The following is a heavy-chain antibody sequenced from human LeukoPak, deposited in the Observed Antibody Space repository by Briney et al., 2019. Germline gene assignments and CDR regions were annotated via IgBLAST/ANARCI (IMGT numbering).Heavy chain of an antibody. CDR3: AKGRPVLLWFGELY. J-gene: IGHJ4*02. CDR1: GLTFSSYA. Sequence: GGSLRLSCAASGLTFSSYAMSWVRQAPGKGLEWVSAISGSGGSTYYADSVKGRFTISRDNSKNTLYLQMNSLRAEDTAVYYCAKGRPVLLWFGELYWGQGTLVTVSS. D-gene: IGHD3-10*01. V-gene: IGHV3-23*01. CDR2: ISGSGGST.